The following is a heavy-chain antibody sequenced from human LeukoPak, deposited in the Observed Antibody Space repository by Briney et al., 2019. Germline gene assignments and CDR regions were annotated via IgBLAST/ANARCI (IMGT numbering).Heavy chain of an antibody. Sequence: GSSLRLSCAASGFTFSSYAMHWVRQAPGKGLEWVAVISYDGSNKYYADSVKGRFTISRDNSKNTLYLQMNSLRAEDTAVYYCAKESSYSSSWYVGYYYYGMDVWGQGTAVIVSS. V-gene: IGHV3-30*04. D-gene: IGHD6-13*01. CDR3: AKESSYSSSWYVGYYYYGMDV. CDR2: ISYDGSNK. J-gene: IGHJ6*02. CDR1: GFTFSSYA.